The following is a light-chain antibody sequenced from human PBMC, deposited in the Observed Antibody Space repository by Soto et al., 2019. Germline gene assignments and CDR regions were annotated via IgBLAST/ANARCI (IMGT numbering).Light chain of an antibody. J-gene: IGLJ2*01. V-gene: IGLV2-14*03. Sequence: QSALTQPASVSGSPGQSITISCTGTSRDIGAYNFVSWYQQHPGKAPKLMLYDVNIRPSGVYNRFSGSKSGNTASLTISGLQTEDEADYYRNALTTSTTMIFGGGPKLTVL. CDR1: SRDIGAYNF. CDR2: DVN. CDR3: NALTTSTTMI.